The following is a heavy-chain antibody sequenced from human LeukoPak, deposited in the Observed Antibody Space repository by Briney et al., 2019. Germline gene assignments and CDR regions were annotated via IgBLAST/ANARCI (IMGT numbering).Heavy chain of an antibody. J-gene: IGHJ5*02. Sequence: VGSLRLPCAASGVTFSSYSMNWVRQAPGKGLEWVSSISSSSSYIYYAGSVKGRFTISRDNAKNSLYLQMNSLRAEDTAVYYCAREMGATTVTAWGQGTLVTVSS. CDR2: ISSSSSYI. D-gene: IGHD4-17*01. CDR3: AREMGATTVTA. V-gene: IGHV3-21*01. CDR1: GVTFSSYS.